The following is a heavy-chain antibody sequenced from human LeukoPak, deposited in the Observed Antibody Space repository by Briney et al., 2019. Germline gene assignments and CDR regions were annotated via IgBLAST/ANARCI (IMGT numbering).Heavy chain of an antibody. V-gene: IGHV3-23*01. CDR2: ISDSGNT. Sequence: GGSLRLSCAASGFTLSSYAMSWVRQAPGKGLEWVSAISDSGNTYHADSVKGRFTISRDSSKNTLFLQMNRLRPEDAAVYYCAKDGYYYGSGSYYEDYYMDVWGKGTTVTVSS. CDR1: GFTLSSYA. CDR3: AKDGYYYGSGSYYEDYYMDV. D-gene: IGHD3-10*01. J-gene: IGHJ6*03.